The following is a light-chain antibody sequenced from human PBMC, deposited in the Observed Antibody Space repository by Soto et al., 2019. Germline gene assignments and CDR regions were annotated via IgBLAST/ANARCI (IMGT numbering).Light chain of an antibody. J-gene: IGKJ1*01. V-gene: IGKV3-11*01. CDR3: QQRSNWPRT. Sequence: EMVLTQSPATLSLSPGERATLSSRASQSVSSYLAWYQQKPGQAPRLLIYDASNRATGIPARFSGSGSGTDFTLTISSLEPEDFAVYYCQQRSNWPRTFGQGTKVEIK. CDR2: DAS. CDR1: QSVSSY.